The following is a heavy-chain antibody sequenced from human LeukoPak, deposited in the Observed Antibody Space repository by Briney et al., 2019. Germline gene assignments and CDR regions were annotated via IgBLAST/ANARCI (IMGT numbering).Heavy chain of an antibody. CDR3: ARGPERTRYYDSSGYQIDY. J-gene: IGHJ4*02. CDR1: GYTFTTYV. D-gene: IGHD3-22*01. CDR2: INTNTGNP. Sequence: ASVKVSCKASGYTFTTYVMNWVQQAPGQGLEWMGWINTNTGNPTYAQGFTGRFVFSLDTSVSTAYLQISSLKAEDTAVYYCARGPERTRYYDSSGYQIDYWGQGTLVTVSS. V-gene: IGHV7-4-1*02.